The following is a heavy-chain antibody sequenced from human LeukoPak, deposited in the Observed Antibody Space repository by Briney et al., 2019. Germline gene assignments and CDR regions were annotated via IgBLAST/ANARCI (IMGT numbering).Heavy chain of an antibody. CDR3: AKGLTWIQIYFDY. V-gene: IGHV3-30*18. Sequence: GGSLRLSCAASGFTFSSYGMHWVRQAPGKGLEWVAVISYDGSNKYYADSVKGRFTISRDNSKNTLYLQMNSLRAKDTAVYYCAKGLTWIQIYFDYWGQGTLVTVSS. CDR2: ISYDGSNK. CDR1: GFTFSSYG. D-gene: IGHD5-18*01. J-gene: IGHJ4*02.